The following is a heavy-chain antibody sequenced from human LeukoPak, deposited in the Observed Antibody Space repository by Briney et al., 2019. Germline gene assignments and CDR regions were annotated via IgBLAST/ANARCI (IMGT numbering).Heavy chain of an antibody. D-gene: IGHD3-9*01. CDR1: GDSVSSNSAA. CDR3: AREAWDYDILTGYQYSNWFDP. Sequence: SQTLSLTCAISGDSVSSNSAAWNWIRQSPSRGLEWLGRTYYRSKWYNDYAVSVKSRITINPDTSKNPFSLQLNSVTPEDTAVYYCAREAWDYDILTGYQYSNWFDPWGQGTLVTVSS. CDR2: TYYRSKWYN. V-gene: IGHV6-1*01. J-gene: IGHJ5*02.